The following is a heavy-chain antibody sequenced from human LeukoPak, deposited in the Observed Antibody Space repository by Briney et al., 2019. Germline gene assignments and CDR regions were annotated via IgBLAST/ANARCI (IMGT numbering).Heavy chain of an antibody. CDR3: ASNYDILTGYYYYGMDV. CDR1: GYSISSGYY. CDR2: IYHSGST. Sequence: SETLSLTCAVSGYSISSGYYWGWIRQPPGKGLEWIGSIYHSGSTYYNPSLKSRVTISVDTSKNQFSLKLSSVTAADTAVYYCASNYDILTGYYYYGMDVWGEGTTVTVSS. J-gene: IGHJ6*04. D-gene: IGHD3-9*01. V-gene: IGHV4-38-2*01.